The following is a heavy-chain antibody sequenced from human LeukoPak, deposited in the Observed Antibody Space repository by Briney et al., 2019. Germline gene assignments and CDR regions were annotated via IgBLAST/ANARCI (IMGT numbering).Heavy chain of an antibody. J-gene: IGHJ4*02. V-gene: IGHV3-33*01. CDR1: GFTFSSYG. CDR3: ARVAGSGSYPNDYYFDY. CDR2: IWYDGSNK. D-gene: IGHD3-10*01. Sequence: GGSLRLSCAASGFTFSSYGIHWVRQAPGKGLEWVAVIWYDGSNKYYADSVKGRFTISRDNSKNTLYLQMNSLRAENTAVYYCARVAGSGSYPNDYYFDYWGQGTLVTVYS.